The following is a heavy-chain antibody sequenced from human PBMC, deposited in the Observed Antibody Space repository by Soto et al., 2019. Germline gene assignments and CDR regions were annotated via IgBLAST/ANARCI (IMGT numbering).Heavy chain of an antibody. J-gene: IGHJ5*02. CDR2: INAGNGNT. D-gene: IGHD2-2*01. V-gene: IGHV1-3*01. Sequence: GASVTVSCKASGYTLTSYAMHWVRQAQGQRLEWMGWINAGNGNTKYSQKFQGRVTITRDTSASTAYMELSSLRSEDTAVYYCARADCSSTSCYNWFDPWGQGTLVTVSS. CDR3: ARADCSSTSCYNWFDP. CDR1: GYTLTSYA.